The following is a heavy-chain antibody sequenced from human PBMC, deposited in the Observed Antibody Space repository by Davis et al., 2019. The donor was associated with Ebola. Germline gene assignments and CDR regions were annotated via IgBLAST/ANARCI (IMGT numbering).Heavy chain of an antibody. J-gene: IGHJ4*02. CDR3: ANDDY. D-gene: IGHD5-12*01. CDR1: GGSFSGYY. CDR2: INHSGST. V-gene: IGHV4-34*01. Sequence: MPGGSLRLSCAVYGGSFSGYYWSWIRQPPGKGLEWIGEINHSGSTNYNPSLKSRVTISVDTSKNQFSLKLSSVTAADTAVYYCANDDYWGQGILVTVSS.